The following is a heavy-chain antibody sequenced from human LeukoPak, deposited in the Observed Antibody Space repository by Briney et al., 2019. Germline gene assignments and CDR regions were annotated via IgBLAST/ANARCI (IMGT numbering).Heavy chain of an antibody. V-gene: IGHV5-51*01. Sequence: GESLKISCKGSGYSFTSDWIGWVREMPGEGLERMGIIYPGDSVTRYSPSFQGQDTISADKSISTAYLQWSSLKASDTAMYYCARPMVRGPMGAFDIWGQGTMVTVSS. J-gene: IGHJ3*02. D-gene: IGHD3-10*01. CDR1: GYSFTSDW. CDR3: ARPMVRGPMGAFDI. CDR2: IYPGDSVT.